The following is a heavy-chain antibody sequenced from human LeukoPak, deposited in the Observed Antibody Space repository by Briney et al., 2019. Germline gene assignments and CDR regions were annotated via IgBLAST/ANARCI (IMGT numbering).Heavy chain of an antibody. CDR1: GGTFSSYA. V-gene: IGHV1-69*13. Sequence: ASVKVSCKASGGTFSSYAISWVRQAPGQGLEWMGGIIPIFGTANYAQKFQGRVTITADESTSTAYMELSSLRSEDTAVYYCARADIVLVPAAINWFDPWGRGSLVTVSS. CDR3: ARADIVLVPAAINWFDP. D-gene: IGHD2-2*02. J-gene: IGHJ5*02. CDR2: IIPIFGTA.